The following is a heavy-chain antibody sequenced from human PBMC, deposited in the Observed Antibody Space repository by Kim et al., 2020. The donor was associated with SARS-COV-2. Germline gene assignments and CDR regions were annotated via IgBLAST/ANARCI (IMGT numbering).Heavy chain of an antibody. D-gene: IGHD3-10*01. CDR2: ISWNSGTK. Sequence: GGSLRLSCAASGFNFGDYAMHWVQQAPGKGLEWVSGISWNSGTKNYVDSVKGRFTISRDNVKKYLYLQMDSLRLEDTAFYYCAKASGDWYFDLWGRATLV. V-gene: IGHV3-9*01. J-gene: IGHJ2*01. CDR3: AKASGDWYFDL. CDR1: GFNFGDYA.